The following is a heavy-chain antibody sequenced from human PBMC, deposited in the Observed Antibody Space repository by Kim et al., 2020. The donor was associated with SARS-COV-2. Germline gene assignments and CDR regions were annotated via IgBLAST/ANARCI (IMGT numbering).Heavy chain of an antibody. V-gene: IGHV1-2*02. J-gene: IGHJ6*02. CDR3: ARGGSYYYGMDV. Sequence: NYAQKFQGRVTMTRDTSISTAYMELSRLRSDDTAVYYCARGGSYYYGMDVWGQGTTVTVSS.